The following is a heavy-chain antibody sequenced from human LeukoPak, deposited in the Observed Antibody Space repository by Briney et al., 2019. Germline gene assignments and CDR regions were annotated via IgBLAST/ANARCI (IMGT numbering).Heavy chain of an antibody. CDR1: GGSISSYY. CDR3: ARHGTSYYDSSGYLRWFDP. D-gene: IGHD3-22*01. V-gene: IGHV4-4*09. CDR2: IYTSGST. Sequence: PSETLSPTCTVSGGSISSYYWSWIRQPPGKGLEWIGYIYTSGSTNYNPSLKSRVTISVDTSKNQFSLKLSSVTAADTAVYYCARHGTSYYDSSGYLRWFDPWGQGTLVTVSS. J-gene: IGHJ5*02.